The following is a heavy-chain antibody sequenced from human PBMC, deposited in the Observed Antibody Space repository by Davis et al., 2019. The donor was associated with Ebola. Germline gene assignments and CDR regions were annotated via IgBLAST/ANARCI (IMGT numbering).Heavy chain of an antibody. J-gene: IGHJ4*02. V-gene: IGHV4-61*01. CDR3: ARAPQVAVAGTDEIERSLIFDY. Sequence: PSETLSLTCTVSGGSVSSGSYYWSWIRQPPGKGLEWIGYIYYSGSTNYNPSLKSRVTISVDTSKNQFSLKLSSVTAADTAVYYCARAPQVAVAGTDEIERSLIFDYWGQGTLVTVSS. CDR1: GGSVSSGSYY. D-gene: IGHD6-19*01. CDR2: IYYSGST.